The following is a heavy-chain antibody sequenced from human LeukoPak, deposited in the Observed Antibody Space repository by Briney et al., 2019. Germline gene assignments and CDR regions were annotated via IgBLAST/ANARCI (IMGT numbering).Heavy chain of an antibody. CDR1: GFTFSSYA. D-gene: IGHD5-18*01. CDR3: ARAVNPSSGYSYGFRYAFDI. Sequence: GRSLRLSCAASGFTFSSYAMHWVRQAPGKGLEWVAVISYDGSNKYYADSVKGRFTISRDNSKNTLYLQMNSLRAEDTAVYYCARAVNPSSGYSYGFRYAFDIWGQGTMVTVSS. CDR2: ISYDGSNK. J-gene: IGHJ3*02. V-gene: IGHV3-30-3*01.